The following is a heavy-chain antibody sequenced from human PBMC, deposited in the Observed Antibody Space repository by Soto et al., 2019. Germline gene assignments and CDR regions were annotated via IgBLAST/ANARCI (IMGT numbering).Heavy chain of an antibody. Sequence: PGGSLRLSCAASGFTFSNYWMTWVRQAPGNGLEWVASINQNGGAMHYVDSVKGRFTVSRDNAKNSLYLQVNSLRAEDTAVFYCARVWNDGRFDYWGQGTLVTVSS. V-gene: IGHV3-7*01. D-gene: IGHD1-1*01. CDR2: INQNGGAM. CDR1: GFTFSNYW. J-gene: IGHJ4*02. CDR3: ARVWNDGRFDY.